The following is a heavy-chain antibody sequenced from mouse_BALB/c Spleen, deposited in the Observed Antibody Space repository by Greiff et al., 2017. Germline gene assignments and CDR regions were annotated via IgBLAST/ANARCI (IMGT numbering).Heavy chain of an antibody. CDR3: ARLPYYYGSSYKGYYFDY. D-gene: IGHD1-1*01. CDR2: ISSGGSYT. CDR1: GFTFSSYG. V-gene: IGHV5-6*01. Sequence: EVHLVESGGDLVKPGGSLKLSCAASGFTFSSYGMSWVRQTPDKRLEWVATISSGGSYTYYPDSVKGRFTISRDNAKNTLYLQMSSLKSEDTAMYYCARLPYYYGSSYKGYYFDYWGQGTTLTVSS. J-gene: IGHJ2*01.